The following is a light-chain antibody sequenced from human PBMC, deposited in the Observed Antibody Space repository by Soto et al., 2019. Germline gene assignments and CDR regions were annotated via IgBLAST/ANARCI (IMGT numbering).Light chain of an antibody. J-gene: IGLJ1*01. CDR3: CSYAGSSTPYV. Sequence: TPPASVSGSPGPSITISCTATSSDDGSYNLVSWYQQHPGKAPKLMIYEGSKRPSGFSNRFSGSKSGNTAPLTISGLQAEDEADYYCCSYAGSSTPYVFGTGTKVTVL. CDR2: EGS. V-gene: IGLV2-23*01. CDR1: SSDDGSYNL.